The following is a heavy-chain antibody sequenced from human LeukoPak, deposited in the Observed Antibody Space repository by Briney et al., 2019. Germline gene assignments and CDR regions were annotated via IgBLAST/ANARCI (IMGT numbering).Heavy chain of an antibody. Sequence: PGGSLRLSCAASGFTFSDAWMSWVRQAPGKGLEWVGRIKSKTDGGTTDYAAPVKGLFTISRDDSKSTLYLQMNSLKTEDTAVYYCTIDGGPTRSSTWYGYFDSWGQGTLVTVSS. CDR1: GFTFSDAW. CDR2: IKSKTDGGTT. J-gene: IGHJ4*02. CDR3: TIDGGPTRSSTWYGYFDS. D-gene: IGHD6-13*01. V-gene: IGHV3-15*01.